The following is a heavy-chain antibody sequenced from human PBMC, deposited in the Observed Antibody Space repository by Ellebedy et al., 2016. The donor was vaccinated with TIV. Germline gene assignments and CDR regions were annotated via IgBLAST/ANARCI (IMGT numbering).Heavy chain of an antibody. CDR2: MNPNSENT. J-gene: IGHJ5*02. V-gene: IGHV1-8*01. Sequence: ASVKVSXXASGYTFTSYGIDWVRQATGQGLEWMGWMNPNSENTDYAQKFQGRVTVTRNTSTNTVYMELSSLRSEDTAIYYCARRGVAAPGKPRYFDPWGQGTLVIVSS. CDR3: ARRGVAAPGKPRYFDP. CDR1: GYTFTSYG. D-gene: IGHD6-13*01.